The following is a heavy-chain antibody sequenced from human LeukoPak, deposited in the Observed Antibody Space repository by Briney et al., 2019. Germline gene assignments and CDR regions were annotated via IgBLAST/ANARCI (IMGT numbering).Heavy chain of an antibody. CDR3: ATHRYYYDSSGYYGAFDI. CDR2: IYYSGSS. Sequence: SQTLSLTCTVSGGSISSGGYYWSWIRQHPGKGLEWIGYIYYSGSSNYNPSIKSRVTISVDTSKNQFSLKLSSVTAADTAVYYCATHRYYYDSSGYYGAFDIWGQGTMVTVSS. CDR1: GGSISSGGYY. J-gene: IGHJ3*02. D-gene: IGHD3-22*01. V-gene: IGHV4-31*03.